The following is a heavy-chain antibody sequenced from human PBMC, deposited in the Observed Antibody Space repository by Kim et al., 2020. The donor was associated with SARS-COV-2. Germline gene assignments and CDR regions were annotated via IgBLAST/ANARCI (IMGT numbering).Heavy chain of an antibody. Sequence: GGSLRLSCAASGFTFSSYAMHWVRQAPGKGLEWVAVISYDGSNKYYADSVKGRFTISRDNSKNTLYLQMNSLRAEDTAVYHCARGRAPSRFFDAFDIWGQGTMVTVSS. CDR1: GFTFSSYA. CDR3: ARGRAPSRFFDAFDI. V-gene: IGHV3-30-3*01. D-gene: IGHD3-3*01. CDR2: ISYDGSNK. J-gene: IGHJ3*02.